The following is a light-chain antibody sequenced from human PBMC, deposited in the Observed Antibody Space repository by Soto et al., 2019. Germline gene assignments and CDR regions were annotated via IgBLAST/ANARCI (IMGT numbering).Light chain of an antibody. Sequence: QYALTQPPPVSGSPGQSVAISCTGTGSDVGTFNRVSWYQQSPGTAPKLMIYDVSDRPSGVPDRFSGSKSGNTASLTISGLQAEDEADYYCSSYTSSSTYVFGTGTKVTVL. CDR1: GSDVGTFNR. CDR3: SSYTSSSTYV. V-gene: IGLV2-18*02. J-gene: IGLJ1*01. CDR2: DVS.